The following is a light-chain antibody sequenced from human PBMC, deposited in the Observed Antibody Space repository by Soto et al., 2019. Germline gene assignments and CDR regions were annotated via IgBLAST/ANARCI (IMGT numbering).Light chain of an antibody. V-gene: IGKV1-5*01. CDR1: QSISSW. CDR3: QHYNSSSEA. CDR2: DAS. J-gene: IGKJ1*01. Sequence: DILMTQSPSTLSASVGDRITITCRASQSISSWLAWYQQKPGKAPKLLIYDASSLESGVPSRFSGSGSGTEFTLTISSLQPDDFATYYCQHYNSSSEAFGQGTKVELK.